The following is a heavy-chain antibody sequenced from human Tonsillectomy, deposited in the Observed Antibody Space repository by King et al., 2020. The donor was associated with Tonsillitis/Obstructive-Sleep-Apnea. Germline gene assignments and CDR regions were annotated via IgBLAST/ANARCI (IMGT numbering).Heavy chain of an antibody. V-gene: IGHV4-34*01. CDR2: INHSGST. Sequence: VPLQQWGAGLLKPSETLSLTCAVYRGSFSGYSWTWLRQPPGKGLEWIGEINHSGSTNYNPSLKSRVTISADTSKNQFSLKLSSVTAADTAVYFCARGDRGIMAYIIDYWGQGTLVTVSS. D-gene: IGHD3-16*01. J-gene: IGHJ4*02. CDR3: ARGDRGIMAYIIDY. CDR1: RGSFSGYS.